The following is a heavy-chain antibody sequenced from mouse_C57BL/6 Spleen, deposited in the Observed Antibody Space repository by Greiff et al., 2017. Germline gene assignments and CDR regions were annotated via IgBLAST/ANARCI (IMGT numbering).Heavy chain of an antibody. V-gene: IGHV1-59*01. D-gene: IGHD2-4*01. CDR3: AYDYDAWFAY. J-gene: IGHJ3*01. CDR1: GYTFTSYW. Sequence: QVQLKQPGAELVRPGTSVKLSCKASGYTFTSYWMHWVKQRPGQGLEWIGVIDPSDSYTNYNQKFKGKATLTVDTSSSTAYMQLSSLTSEDSAVYYCAYDYDAWFAYWGQGTLVTVSA. CDR2: IDPSDSYT.